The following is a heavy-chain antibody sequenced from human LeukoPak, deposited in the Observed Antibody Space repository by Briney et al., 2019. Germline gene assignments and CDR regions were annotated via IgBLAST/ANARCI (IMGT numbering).Heavy chain of an antibody. CDR1: GGTFSSYA. D-gene: IGHD3-3*01. Sequence: ASVKVSCKASGGTFSSYAISWVRQAPGQGLEWMGRIIPIFGTANYAQKFQGRVTITTDESTSTAYMELSSLRSEDTAVYNCARDRKWSAAIFDAFDIWGQGTMVTVSS. CDR2: IIPIFGTA. CDR3: ARDRKWSAAIFDAFDI. J-gene: IGHJ3*02. V-gene: IGHV1-69*05.